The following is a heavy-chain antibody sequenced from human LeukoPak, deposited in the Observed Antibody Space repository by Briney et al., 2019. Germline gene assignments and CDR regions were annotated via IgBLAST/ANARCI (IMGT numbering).Heavy chain of an antibody. V-gene: IGHV4-59*12. D-gene: IGHD3-3*01. CDR2: IYYSGST. CDR1: GGSISSYY. CDR3: ARGTPAIFGVVIIGNWFDP. J-gene: IGHJ5*02. Sequence: SETLSLTCTVSGGSISSYYWSWIRQPPGKGLEWIGYIYYSGSTNYNPSLKSRVTISVDTSKNQFSLKLSSVTAADTAVYYCARGTPAIFGVVIIGNWFDPWGQGTLVTVSS.